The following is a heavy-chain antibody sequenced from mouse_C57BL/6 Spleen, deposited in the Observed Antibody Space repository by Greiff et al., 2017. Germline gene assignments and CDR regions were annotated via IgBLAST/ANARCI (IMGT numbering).Heavy chain of an antibody. CDR1: GYTFTSYW. J-gene: IGHJ1*03. V-gene: IGHV1-69*01. CDR3: ARGALPDGSSPYWYFDV. Sequence: VQLQQPGAELVMPGASVKLSCKASGYTFTSYWMHWVKQRPGQGLEWIGEIDPSDSYTNYNQKFTGKSTLTVDKSSSTAYMQLSSLTSEDSAVYYCARGALPDGSSPYWYFDVWGTGTTVTVSS. CDR2: IDPSDSYT. D-gene: IGHD1-1*01.